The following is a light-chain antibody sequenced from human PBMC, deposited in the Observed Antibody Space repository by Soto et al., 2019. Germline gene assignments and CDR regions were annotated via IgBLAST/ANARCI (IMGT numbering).Light chain of an antibody. J-gene: IGLJ1*01. CDR2: EVN. V-gene: IGLV2-8*01. CDR3: ISYTLNSIPYV. CDR1: SSDIGGYNS. Sequence: QSALTQPPSASGSPGQSVTISCTGTSSDIGGYNSVSWYQQHPGKAPRLMIYEVNKRPSGVPDRFSGSKSGYTASLTISGLQAEDEADYYCISYTLNSIPYVFGTGTKLTVL.